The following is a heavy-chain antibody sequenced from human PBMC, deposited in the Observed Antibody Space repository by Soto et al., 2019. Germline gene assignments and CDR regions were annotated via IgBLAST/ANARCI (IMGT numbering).Heavy chain of an antibody. V-gene: IGHV4-30-4*01. Sequence: SLETLSLTCTVSGDSSSSGNYYWSWIRQPPGQGLEWIGYIFYSGTTYYNPSLKSRVTISLDTSGNQFSLKLNSVTAADTAVYYCARDLHITETTLNYYYYAMDVWGQGTTVTVSS. J-gene: IGHJ6*02. CDR2: IFYSGTT. D-gene: IGHD1-20*01. CDR1: GDSSSSGNYY. CDR3: ARDLHITETTLNYYYYAMDV.